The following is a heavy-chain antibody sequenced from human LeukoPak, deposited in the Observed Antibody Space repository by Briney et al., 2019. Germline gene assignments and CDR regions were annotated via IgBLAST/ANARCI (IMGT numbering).Heavy chain of an antibody. CDR2: IGKAGDT. CDR1: GFAFTDYD. J-gene: IGHJ4*02. V-gene: IGHV3-13*01. Sequence: GGSLRLSCADSGFAFTDYDMYWVREATGGGVEWVLSIGKAGDTYYADSVNGRFTISRENANNHFYLQMNSLSAGDTAVYFCASLGDSIYWGQGTLVTVSS. CDR3: ASLGDSIY. D-gene: IGHD1-26*01.